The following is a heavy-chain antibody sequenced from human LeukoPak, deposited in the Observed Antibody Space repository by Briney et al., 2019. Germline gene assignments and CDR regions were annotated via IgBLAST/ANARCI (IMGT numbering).Heavy chain of an antibody. Sequence: GSLRLSCAASGFTFSNAWMSWVRQAPGKGLEWVGRIKSKTDGGTTDYAAPVKGRFTISRGDSKNTLYLQMNSLKTEDTAVYYCTSPKPYYGDAFDIWGQGTMVTVSS. CDR2: IKSKTDGGTT. CDR3: TSPKPYYGDAFDI. V-gene: IGHV3-15*01. CDR1: GFTFSNAW. J-gene: IGHJ3*02. D-gene: IGHD3-22*01.